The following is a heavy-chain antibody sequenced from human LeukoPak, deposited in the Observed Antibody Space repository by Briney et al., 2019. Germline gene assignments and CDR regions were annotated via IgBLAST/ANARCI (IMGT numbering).Heavy chain of an antibody. CDR3: ARHPKDDSEDWFDP. CDR1: GVSSSSSSYY. J-gene: IGHJ5*02. Sequence: SETLSLTCTVSGVSSSSSSYYWGWIRQPPGKGLEWIGSIYYSGSTYYNPSLKSQVTISVDTSKNQFSLKLSSVTAADTAVYYCARHPKDDSEDWFDPWGQGILVTVSS. D-gene: IGHD3-16*01. V-gene: IGHV4-39*01. CDR2: IYYSGST.